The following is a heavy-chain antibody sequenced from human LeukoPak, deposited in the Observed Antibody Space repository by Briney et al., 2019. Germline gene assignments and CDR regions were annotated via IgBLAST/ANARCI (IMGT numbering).Heavy chain of an antibody. CDR3: ARVSTRSDSSSWEPIVYVDY. CDR1: GGSISSGSYY. CDR2: IYTSGST. J-gene: IGHJ4*02. Sequence: SQTLSLTCTVSGGSISSGSYYWSWIRQPAGKGLEWIGRIYTSGSTNYNPSLKSRVTISVDTSKNQFSLKLSSVTAADTAVYYCARVSTRSDSSSWEPIVYVDYWGQGTLVTVSS. D-gene: IGHD6-13*01. V-gene: IGHV4-61*02.